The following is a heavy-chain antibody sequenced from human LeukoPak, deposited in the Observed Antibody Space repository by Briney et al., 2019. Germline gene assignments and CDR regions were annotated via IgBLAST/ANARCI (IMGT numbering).Heavy chain of an antibody. V-gene: IGHV3-64*01. CDR3: AREYYGGLYFDY. CDR2: ISSNGGST. Sequence: GGSLRLSCAASGFTFSSYAMHWVRQAPGKGLEYVSAISSNGGSTYYANSVKGRFTISRDNSKNTLYLQMGSLRAEDMAVYYCAREYYGGLYFDYWGQGTLVTVSS. J-gene: IGHJ4*02. CDR1: GFTFSSYA. D-gene: IGHD4-23*01.